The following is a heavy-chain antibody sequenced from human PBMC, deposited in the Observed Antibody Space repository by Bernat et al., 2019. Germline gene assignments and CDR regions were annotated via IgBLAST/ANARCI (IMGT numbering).Heavy chain of an antibody. CDR3: ARDPDCSSTSCYYYGMDV. Sequence: QVQLVESGGGVVQPGRSLRLSCAASGFTFSSYGMHWVRQAPGKGLEWVAVIWYDGSNKYYADSVKGRFTISRDNSKNTLYLQMNSLRAEDTAVYYCARDPDCSSTSCYYYGMDVWGKGTTVTVSS. D-gene: IGHD2-2*01. CDR1: GFTFSSYG. V-gene: IGHV3-33*01. CDR2: IWYDGSNK. J-gene: IGHJ6*04.